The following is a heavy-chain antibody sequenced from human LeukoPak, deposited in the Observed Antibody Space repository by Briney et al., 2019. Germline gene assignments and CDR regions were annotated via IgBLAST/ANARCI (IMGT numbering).Heavy chain of an antibody. CDR2: IRYDGSNK. J-gene: IGHJ4*02. V-gene: IGHV3-30*02. CDR1: GFTFSNYG. D-gene: IGHD3-10*01. CDR3: AREEYYYGSGSYYLGDY. Sequence: GGSLRLSCAASGFTFSNYGMHWVRQAPGKGLEWVAFIRYDGSNKYYADSVKGRFTLSRDNAKNSLYLQMNSLRAEDTAVYYCAREEYYYGSGSYYLGDYWGQGTLVTVSS.